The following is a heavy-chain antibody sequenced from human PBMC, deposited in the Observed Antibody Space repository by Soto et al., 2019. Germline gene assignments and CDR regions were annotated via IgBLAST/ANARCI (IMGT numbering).Heavy chain of an antibody. CDR3: ARCADIVVVPAAINAFDI. CDR2: IYPGDSDT. J-gene: IGHJ3*02. CDR1: GYSFTSYW. D-gene: IGHD2-2*02. V-gene: IGHV5-51*01. Sequence: GESLKISCKGSGYSFTSYWIGWVRQMPGKGLEWMGIIYPGDSDTRYSPSFQGQVTISADKSISTAYLQWSSLKASDTAMYYCARCADIVVVPAAINAFDIWGQGTMVTVSS.